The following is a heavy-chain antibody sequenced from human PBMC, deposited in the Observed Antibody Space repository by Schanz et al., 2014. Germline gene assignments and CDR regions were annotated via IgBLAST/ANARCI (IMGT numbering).Heavy chain of an antibody. CDR2: IIPIVDIT. Sequence: QVQLVQSGAEVKKPGASVKVSCKASGGTFTSYAFSWVRQAPGQGLEWMGRIIPIVDITNYAQKFLGRVTMTRDTSTSTVYMELSSLRSEDTAVYYCASALTTWGGMDVWGQGTTVTVSS. D-gene: IGHD4-4*01. V-gene: IGHV1-69*09. J-gene: IGHJ6*02. CDR3: ASALTTWGGMDV. CDR1: GGTFTSYA.